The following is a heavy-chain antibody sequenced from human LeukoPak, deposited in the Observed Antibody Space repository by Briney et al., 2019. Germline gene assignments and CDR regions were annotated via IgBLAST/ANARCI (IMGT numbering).Heavy chain of an antibody. J-gene: IGHJ5*02. CDR2: IYYSGST. V-gene: IGHV4-59*01. D-gene: IGHD6-13*01. CDR1: GGSISNYY. CDR3: ARVAGADTSSWGWFDP. Sequence: PSETLSLTCTVSGGSISNYYWSWIRQPPGKGLEGIGYIYYSGSTNYNPSLKSRVTISIDTSKNQFSLRVRTVTTADTAVYYCARVAGADTSSWGWFDPWGQGTLVTVSS.